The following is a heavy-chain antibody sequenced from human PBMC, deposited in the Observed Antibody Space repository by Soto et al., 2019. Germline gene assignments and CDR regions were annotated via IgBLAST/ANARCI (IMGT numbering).Heavy chain of an antibody. J-gene: IGHJ4*02. V-gene: IGHV4-39*01. CDR3: ARHPALYSSGWYADY. CDR2: IYYSGST. Sequence: PSETLSLTCTFSCGSIISSSYYWGWIRQPPGKGLEWIGSIYYSGSTYYNPSLKSRVTISVDTSKNQFSLKLSSVTAADTAVYYCARHPALYSSGWYADYWGQGTLVTVSS. CDR1: CGSIISSSYY. D-gene: IGHD6-19*01.